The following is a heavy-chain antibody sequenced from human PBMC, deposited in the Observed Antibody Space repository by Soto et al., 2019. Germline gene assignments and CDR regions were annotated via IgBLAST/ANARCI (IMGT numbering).Heavy chain of an antibody. J-gene: IGHJ6*02. CDR1: GGSISSGGYY. V-gene: IGHV4-31*03. CDR3: ARSRYDFWSGYYSYYYGMDV. Sequence: SETLSLTCTVSGGSISSGGYYWSWIRQHPGKGLEWIGYIYYSGSTYYNPSLKSRVTISVDTSKNQFSLKLSSVTAADTAVYYCARSRYDFWSGYYSYYYGMDVWGQGTTVTVSS. CDR2: IYYSGST. D-gene: IGHD3-3*01.